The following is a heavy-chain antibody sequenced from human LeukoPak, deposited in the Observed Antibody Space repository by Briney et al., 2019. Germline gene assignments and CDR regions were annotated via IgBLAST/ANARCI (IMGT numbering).Heavy chain of an antibody. J-gene: IGHJ4*02. D-gene: IGHD3-3*01. Sequence: SETLSLTCTVSGGSISSYYWSWIRQPAGKGLEWIGRIYTSGSTNYNPSLKSRVTISVDKSKNQFSLKLGSVTAADTAVYYCARGDEWYFDYWGQGTLVTVSS. CDR1: GGSISSYY. CDR2: IYTSGST. V-gene: IGHV4-4*07. CDR3: ARGDEWYFDY.